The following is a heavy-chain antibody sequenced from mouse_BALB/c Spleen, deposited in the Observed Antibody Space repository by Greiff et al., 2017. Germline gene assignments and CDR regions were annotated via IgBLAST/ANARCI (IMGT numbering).Heavy chain of an antibody. Sequence: QVQLQQPGAELVKPGASVKLSCKASGYTFTSYWMHWVKQRPGQGLEWIGEINPSNGRTNYNEKFKSKATLTVDKSSSTAYMQLSSLTSEDSAVYYCARGDGASDWFAYWGQGTLVTVSA. J-gene: IGHJ3*01. CDR3: ARGDGASDWFAY. CDR2: INPSNGRT. V-gene: IGHV1S81*02. D-gene: IGHD1-1*02. CDR1: GYTFTSYW.